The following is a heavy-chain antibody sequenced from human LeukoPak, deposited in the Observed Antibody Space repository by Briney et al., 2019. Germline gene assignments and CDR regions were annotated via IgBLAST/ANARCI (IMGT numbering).Heavy chain of an antibody. V-gene: IGHV2-5*01. D-gene: IGHD3-9*01. CDR1: GFSLSTNGVG. CDR2: IYWSDDK. J-gene: IGHJ5*02. Sequence: SGPTLVNPTQALTLTCTFSGFSLSTNGVGVGWIRQPPGKALEWLALIYWSDDKRYSPSLKSRLTITKDTSKSQVVLTMTNLDPVDTATYYCAHKGPSFEIGCFDPWGQGTLVTVSS. CDR3: AHKGPSFEIGCFDP.